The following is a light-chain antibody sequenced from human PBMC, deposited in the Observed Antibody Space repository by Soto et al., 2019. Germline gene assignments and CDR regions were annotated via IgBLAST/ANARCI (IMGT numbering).Light chain of an antibody. CDR1: HTVFSNY. CDR2: GAS. V-gene: IGKV3-20*01. CDR3: QQYGSSPST. J-gene: IGKJ1*01. Sequence: EIVLTQSPGTLSLSPGERATLSFTATHTVFSNYIGWYQQKPGQAPRRLIFGASIRATGIPDRFSGSGSGTDFTLTISGLEPEDFAVYYCQQYGSSPSTFGQGTKVDI.